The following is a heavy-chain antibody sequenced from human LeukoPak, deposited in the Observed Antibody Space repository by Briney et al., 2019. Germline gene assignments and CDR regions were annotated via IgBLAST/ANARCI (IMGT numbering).Heavy chain of an antibody. D-gene: IGHD3-22*01. CDR2: IYSGGST. CDR3: ARHSYYDASGSFDY. V-gene: IGHV3-66*04. CDR1: GFTVSSNY. J-gene: IGHJ4*02. Sequence: GGSLRLSCAVSGFTVSSNYMSWVRQAPGKGLEWVSVIYSGGSTYYAGFVKGRFTISRDNSKNTLYLHMNSLRAEDTALYYCARHSYYDASGSFDYWGQGTLVTVSS.